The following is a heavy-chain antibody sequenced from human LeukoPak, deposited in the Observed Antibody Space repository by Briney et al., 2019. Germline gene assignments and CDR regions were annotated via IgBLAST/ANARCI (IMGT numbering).Heavy chain of an antibody. CDR2: IYHSGST. CDR1: GYSIRSGYY. D-gene: IGHD3-10*01. J-gene: IGHJ5*02. V-gene: IGHV4-38-2*02. Sequence: SETLSLTCTVSGYSIRSGYYWGWIRQPPGKGLEWIGSIYHSGSTYYNPSLKSRVTISVDTSKNQFSLKLSSVTAADTAVYYCARDQRVRGVNWFDPWGQGTLVTVSS. CDR3: ARDQRVRGVNWFDP.